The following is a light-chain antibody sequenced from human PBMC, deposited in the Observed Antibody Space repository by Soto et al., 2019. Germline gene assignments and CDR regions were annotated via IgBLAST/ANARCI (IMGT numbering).Light chain of an antibody. Sequence: EIVMTQSPATLSLSPGERATLSCRASQSVNSKVAWYQQKPGQPPRLLIYGASTRATGVPARFSGSGSGTDFILTISSLQSEDFAVYYCQQHTDWPPITFGQGTRLEIK. CDR3: QQHTDWPPIT. CDR1: QSVNSK. V-gene: IGKV3-15*01. CDR2: GAS. J-gene: IGKJ5*01.